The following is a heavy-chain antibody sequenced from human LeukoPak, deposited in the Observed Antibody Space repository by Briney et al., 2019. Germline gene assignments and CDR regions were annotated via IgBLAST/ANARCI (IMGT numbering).Heavy chain of an antibody. J-gene: IGHJ4*02. Sequence: GGSLRLSCAASGFTFSSYAMHWVRQAPGKGLEWVAVISYDGSNKYYADSVKGRFTISRDNSKNTLYLQMNSLRAEDTAVYYCARYPSSVGVYFDYWGQGTLVTVSS. CDR2: ISYDGSNK. CDR3: ARYPSSVGVYFDY. V-gene: IGHV3-30*04. D-gene: IGHD2-21*01. CDR1: GFTFSSYA.